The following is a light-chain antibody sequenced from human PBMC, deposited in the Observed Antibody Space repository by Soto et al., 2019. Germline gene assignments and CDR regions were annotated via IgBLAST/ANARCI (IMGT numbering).Light chain of an antibody. Sequence: DLQMTQSPSSLSASVGDRVTITCRASQSISSYLNWYQQKPGKAPKLLIYAASSLQSGVPSRFSGSGSGTDFTLTISSLQPEDFATYYCQQSYRTPLTFGQGTKVEIK. CDR2: AAS. CDR1: QSISSY. V-gene: IGKV1-39*01. CDR3: QQSYRTPLT. J-gene: IGKJ1*01.